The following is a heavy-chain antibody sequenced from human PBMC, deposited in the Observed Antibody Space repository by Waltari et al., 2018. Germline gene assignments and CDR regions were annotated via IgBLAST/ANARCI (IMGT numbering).Heavy chain of an antibody. CDR2: INPNSGGT. CDR3: AREARELRYRSPNDNWFDP. D-gene: IGHD1-7*01. J-gene: IGHJ5*02. V-gene: IGHV1-2*02. CDR1: GYTFTGYY. Sequence: QVQLVQSGAEVKKPGASVKVSCKASGYTFTGYYMHWVRQAPGQGLEWMGWINPNSGGTNYAQKFQGRVTMTRDTSISTAYMELSRLRSDDTAVYYCAREARELRYRSPNDNWFDPWGQGTLVTVSS.